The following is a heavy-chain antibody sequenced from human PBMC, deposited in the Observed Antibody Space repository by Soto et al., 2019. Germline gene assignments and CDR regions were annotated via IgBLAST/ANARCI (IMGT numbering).Heavy chain of an antibody. D-gene: IGHD6-19*01. Sequence: EVQLVESGGGLVQPGGSLRLSCAASGFSISSYWMNWVRQAPGKGLEWVAIIRKDGNEKYYVDSVKGRFTISRDNAKNSLYLQMNSPRDDDTAVYYCAGGSGWLSDYWGRGTLVTVSS. V-gene: IGHV3-7*03. CDR1: GFSISSYW. CDR3: AGGSGWLSDY. CDR2: IRKDGNEK. J-gene: IGHJ4*02.